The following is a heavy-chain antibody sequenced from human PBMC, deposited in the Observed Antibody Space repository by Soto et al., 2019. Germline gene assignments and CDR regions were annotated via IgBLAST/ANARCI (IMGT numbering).Heavy chain of an antibody. V-gene: IGHV4-31*03. D-gene: IGHD1-26*01. CDR1: GGSISSGGYY. CDR2: IYYSGSTYYN. CDR3: ARTPLL. Sequence: SETLSLTCPVSGGSISSGGYYWSWIRQHPGKGLEWIGYIYYSGSTYYNYYNPSLKSRVTISVDTSKNQFSLKLSSVTAADTAVYYCARTPLLWGQGTLVTAPQ. J-gene: IGHJ4*02.